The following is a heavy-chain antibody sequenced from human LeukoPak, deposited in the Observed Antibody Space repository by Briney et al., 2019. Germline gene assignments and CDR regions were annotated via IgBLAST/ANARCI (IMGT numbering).Heavy chain of an antibody. J-gene: IGHJ4*02. CDR1: GFIFSTYG. V-gene: IGHV3-30*04. CDR2: ISSDGSNR. Sequence: GGSLRLSCAASGFIFSTYGMHWVRQAPGKGLEWVAVISSDGSNRYYADSVKGRFTISRDNSKNTLYLQMNSLRAEDTAAYYCAALDHGHDYWGQGTLVTVSS. CDR3: AALDHGHDY.